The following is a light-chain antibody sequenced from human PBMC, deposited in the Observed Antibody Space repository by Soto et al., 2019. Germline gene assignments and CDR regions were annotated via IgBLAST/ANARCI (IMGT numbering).Light chain of an antibody. V-gene: IGLV2-14*01. CDR1: SIDVGGYEY. Sequence: QSALTQPASVSGSPGQSITISCTGTSIDVGGYEYVSWYQHHPGKAPKLMIYGVTNRPSGVSIRFSGSKSGNTASLTFSGLQPEDEADYYCSSYIHRRTLVVFGGGTKVTVL. CDR2: GVT. J-gene: IGLJ2*01. CDR3: SSYIHRRTLVV.